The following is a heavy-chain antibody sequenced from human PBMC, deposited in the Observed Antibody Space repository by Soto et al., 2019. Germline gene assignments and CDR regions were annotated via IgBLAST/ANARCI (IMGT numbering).Heavy chain of an antibody. D-gene: IGHD4-17*01. CDR3: ARQTVTKPGDAFDI. J-gene: IGHJ3*02. V-gene: IGHV4-59*01. CDR1: GGSISSYY. Sequence: QVQLQESGPGLVKPSETLSLTCTVSGGSISSYYWSWIRQPPGKGLEWIGYIYYSGSTNYNPSLKSRATISVDTSKNQFSLKLSSVTAADTAVYYCARQTVTKPGDAFDIWGQGTMVTVSS. CDR2: IYYSGST.